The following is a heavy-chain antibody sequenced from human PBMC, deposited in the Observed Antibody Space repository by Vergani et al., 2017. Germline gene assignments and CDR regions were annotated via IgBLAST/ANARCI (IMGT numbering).Heavy chain of an antibody. Sequence: QVQLQESGPGLVKPSETLSLTCTVSGGSISTYYWSWIRQPPGKGLEWLGYIYYSGSTNYNPSLKSRVRISVDTSKNQFSLKLTSVTAADTAVYYCARSRYYESGSYYITYDAFDVWGQGTMVTVSS. V-gene: IGHV4-59*01. J-gene: IGHJ3*01. CDR3: ARSRYYESGSYYITYDAFDV. CDR1: GGSISTYY. CDR2: IYYSGST. D-gene: IGHD3-10*01.